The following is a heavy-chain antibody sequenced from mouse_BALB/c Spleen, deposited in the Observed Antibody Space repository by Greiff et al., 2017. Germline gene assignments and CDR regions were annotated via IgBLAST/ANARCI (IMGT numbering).Heavy chain of an antibody. CDR2: ISSGGST. Sequence: EVKLVESGGGLVKPGGSLKLSCAASGFTFSSYAMSWVRQTPEKRLEWVASISSGGSTYYPDSVKGRFTISRDNARNILYLQMSSLRSEDTAMYYCARGITTATFYAMDYWGQGTSVTVSS. CDR3: ARGITTATFYAMDY. V-gene: IGHV5-6-5*01. J-gene: IGHJ4*01. CDR1: GFTFSSYA. D-gene: IGHD1-2*01.